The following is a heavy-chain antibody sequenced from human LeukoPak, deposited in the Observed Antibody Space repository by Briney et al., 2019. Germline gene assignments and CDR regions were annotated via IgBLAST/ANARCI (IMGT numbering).Heavy chain of an antibody. Sequence: SGGSLRLSCAASGFTFSSYSMNWVRQAPGKGLEWVSSISSSSSYIYYADSVRGLFTISRDIFKNTLYLQMNSLRAEDTAVYHCVKSAGKDGYRDVFDIWGQGTVVTVSS. V-gene: IGHV3-21*04. CDR2: ISSSSSYI. CDR1: GFTFSSYS. CDR3: VKSAGKDGYRDVFDI. J-gene: IGHJ3*02. D-gene: IGHD5-24*01.